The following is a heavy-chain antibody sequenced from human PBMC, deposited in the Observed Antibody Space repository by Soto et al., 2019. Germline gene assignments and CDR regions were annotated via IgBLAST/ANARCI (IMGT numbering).Heavy chain of an antibody. D-gene: IGHD1-26*01. J-gene: IGHJ4*02. CDR3: ARGASGSYFFDY. CDR1: GFTFSSYS. CDR2: ISGSSSYI. Sequence: EVPLVESGGGLVKPGGSLRLSCAASGFTFSSYSMNWVRQAPGKGLEWVSSISGSSSYIYYADSVKGRFTISRDNAKNSLYLQMNSLRAEDTAVYYCARGASGSYFFDYWGQGTLVTVSS. V-gene: IGHV3-21*01.